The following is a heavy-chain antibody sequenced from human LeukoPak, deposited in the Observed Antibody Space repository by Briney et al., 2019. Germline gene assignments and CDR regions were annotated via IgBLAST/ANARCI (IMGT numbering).Heavy chain of an antibody. CDR3: AKDMGYYDILTGYYNVDYYYGMDV. V-gene: IGHV3-7*05. CDR1: GFTFSSHW. CDR2: IKQDGSEK. J-gene: IGHJ6*02. Sequence: SGGSLRLSCAASGFTFSSHWMSWVRQAPGKGLEWVANIKQDGSEKYYVDSVKGRFTISRDNSKNTLYLQMNSLRAEDTAVYYCAKDMGYYDILTGYYNVDYYYGMDVWGQGTTVTVSS. D-gene: IGHD3-9*01.